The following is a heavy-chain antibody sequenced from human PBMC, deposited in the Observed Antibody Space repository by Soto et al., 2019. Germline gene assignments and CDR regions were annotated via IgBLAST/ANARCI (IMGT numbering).Heavy chain of an antibody. D-gene: IGHD6-13*01. CDR2: IYYSGST. Sequence: TLSLTCTVSGGSISSGGYYWSWIRQHPGKGLEWIGYIYYSGSTYYNPSLKSRVTISVDTSKNQISLKMSSVTAADTAVYYCAREGRVNNWFDPWGQGTLVTVSS. CDR3: AREGRVNNWFDP. CDR1: GGSISSGGYY. V-gene: IGHV4-31*03. J-gene: IGHJ5*02.